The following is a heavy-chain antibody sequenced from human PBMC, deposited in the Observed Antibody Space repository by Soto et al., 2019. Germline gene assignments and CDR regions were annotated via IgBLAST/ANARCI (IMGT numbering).Heavy chain of an antibody. CDR3: ATLTMVRGALWYYYGMDV. CDR2: IYYSGST. CDR1: GVSMSSGGYY. D-gene: IGHD3-10*01. Sequence: QVQLQESGPGLVKPSQTLSLTCTVSGVSMSSGGYYWSWIRQHPGKVLEWIGYIYYSGSTYYNPSLKSRVTISVDTSKNQFSLKLSSVTAADTAVYYCATLTMVRGALWYYYGMDVWGQGTKVTVSS. J-gene: IGHJ6*02. V-gene: IGHV4-31*03.